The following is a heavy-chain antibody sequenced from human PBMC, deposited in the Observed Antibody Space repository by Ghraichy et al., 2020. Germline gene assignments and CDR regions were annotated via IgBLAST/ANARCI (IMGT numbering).Heavy chain of an antibody. CDR1: GFSLSTSGVG. Sequence: SGPTLVKPTQTLTLTCTFSGFSLSTSGVGVGWIRQPPGKALEWLALIYWDDDKRYSPSLKSRLTITKDTSKNQVVLTMTNTDPVDTATYYCAHRTGVRRFFDYWGQGTLVTVSS. CDR2: IYWDDDK. J-gene: IGHJ4*02. CDR3: AHRTGVRRFFDY. V-gene: IGHV2-5*02. D-gene: IGHD7-27*01.